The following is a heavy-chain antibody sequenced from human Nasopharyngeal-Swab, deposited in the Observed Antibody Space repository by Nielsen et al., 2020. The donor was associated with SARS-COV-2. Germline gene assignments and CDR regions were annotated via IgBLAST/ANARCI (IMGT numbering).Heavy chain of an antibody. CDR3: PRGRDIIASRPFWFDP. CDR1: GFSFSNYW. D-gene: IGHD6-6*01. CDR2: VKQDGREK. Sequence: GESLKISCAASGFSFSNYWMSWVRQTPGEGLEWVASVKQDGREKHYVDSVKGRFTISRDNANNSLYLQMDGLRAEDTGVYYCPRGRDIIASRPFWFDPWGQGTLVTVSS. V-gene: IGHV3-7*01. J-gene: IGHJ5*02.